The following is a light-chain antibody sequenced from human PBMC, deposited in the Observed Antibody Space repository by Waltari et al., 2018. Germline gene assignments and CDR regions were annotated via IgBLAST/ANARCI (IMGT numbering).Light chain of an antibody. J-gene: IGKJ4*01. CDR3: QQYNNWPFT. V-gene: IGKV3-15*01. Sequence: EIVMTQSLATLSVSPGERATLSCRASQSVNSNLAWYQQKPGQAPRLLIYGASTGATGIPAGFSGSGSGTEFTLTISSLQSEDFAVYYCQQYNNWPFTFGGGTKVEIK. CDR1: QSVNSN. CDR2: GAS.